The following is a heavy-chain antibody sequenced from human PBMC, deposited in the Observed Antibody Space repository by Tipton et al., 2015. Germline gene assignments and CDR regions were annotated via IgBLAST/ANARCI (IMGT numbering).Heavy chain of an antibody. J-gene: IGHJ4*02. V-gene: IGHV3-74*01. Sequence: SLRLSCEASGFTLSNYWMHWVRQPLGKGLVWVSRINPDGVADYADSVRGRSTIFRDSAKNMLYLQMNSLRVEDTALYYCSRDTFGEHDSWGQGTLVTVSS. D-gene: IGHD3-16*01. CDR1: GFTLSNYW. CDR3: SRDTFGEHDS. CDR2: INPDGVA.